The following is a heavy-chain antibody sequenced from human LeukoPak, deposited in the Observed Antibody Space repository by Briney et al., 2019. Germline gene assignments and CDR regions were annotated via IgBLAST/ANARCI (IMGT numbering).Heavy chain of an antibody. V-gene: IGHV4-59*11. CDR2: ISYIGST. Sequence: SETLSLTCTVSGGSFTTHYWSWIRQPPGKGLEWIGYISYIGSTNYNPPLKSRVTISIDTSKNEVSLMLTSVTAVDTAVYYCASDSISMNAFDAWGQGTMVTVSS. J-gene: IGHJ3*01. CDR3: ASDSISMNAFDA. D-gene: IGHD3-22*01. CDR1: GGSFTTHY.